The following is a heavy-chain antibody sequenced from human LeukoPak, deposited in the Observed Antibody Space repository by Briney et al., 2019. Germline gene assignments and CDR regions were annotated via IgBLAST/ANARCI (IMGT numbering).Heavy chain of an antibody. CDR1: GGSISSYY. J-gene: IGHJ4*02. D-gene: IGHD6-19*01. V-gene: IGHV4-59*01. CDR2: IYYSGST. Sequence: SETLSLTCTVSGGSISSYYWSWIRQPPGKGLEWIGYIYYSGSTNYNPSLKSRVTISVNTSKNQFSLKLSSVTAADTAVYYCARVSYSSGWYDDYFDYWGQGTLVTVSS. CDR3: ARVSYSSGWYDDYFDY.